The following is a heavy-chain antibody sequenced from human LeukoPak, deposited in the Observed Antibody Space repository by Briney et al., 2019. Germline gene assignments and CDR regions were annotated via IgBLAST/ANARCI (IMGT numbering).Heavy chain of an antibody. CDR3: ARGGPNSKYCSSTSCLPPGFDP. CDR1: GGSFSGYY. Sequence: PSETLSLTCAVYGGSFSGYYWSWIRQPPGKGLEWIGEINHSGSTNYNPSLKSRVTISVDTSKNQFSLQLSSVTAADTAVYYCARGGPNSKYCSSTSCLPPGFDPWGQGTLVTVSS. CDR2: INHSGST. V-gene: IGHV4-34*01. J-gene: IGHJ5*02. D-gene: IGHD2-2*01.